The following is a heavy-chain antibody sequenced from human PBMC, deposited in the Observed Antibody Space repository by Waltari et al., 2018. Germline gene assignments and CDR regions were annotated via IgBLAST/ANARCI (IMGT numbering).Heavy chain of an antibody. Sequence: EVQLVESGGGLVQPGGSLRLCCAASGFTFSSYDVHGVRQATGKGLEWVSAIGTAGDTYYPGSVKGRFTISRENAKNSLYLQMNSLRAGDTAVYYCARSEGPAAFDIWGQGTMVTVSS. CDR2: IGTAGDT. CDR3: ARSEGPAAFDI. J-gene: IGHJ3*02. V-gene: IGHV3-13*01. D-gene: IGHD2-2*01. CDR1: GFTFSSYD.